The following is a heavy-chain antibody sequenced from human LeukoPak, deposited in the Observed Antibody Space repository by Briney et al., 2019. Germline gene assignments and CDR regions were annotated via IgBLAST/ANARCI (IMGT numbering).Heavy chain of an antibody. Sequence: GGSLRLSCAASGFIFSTYGIHWVRQAPGKGLEWVAVISNDGSNKCYADSVKGRFTISRDNSKNTLYLQMNSLRAEDTAVYYCAKGLSGGGQRGYFDYWGQGTLVTVSS. CDR2: ISNDGSNK. CDR1: GFIFSTYG. CDR3: AKGLSGGGQRGYFDY. V-gene: IGHV3-30*18. J-gene: IGHJ4*02. D-gene: IGHD4-23*01.